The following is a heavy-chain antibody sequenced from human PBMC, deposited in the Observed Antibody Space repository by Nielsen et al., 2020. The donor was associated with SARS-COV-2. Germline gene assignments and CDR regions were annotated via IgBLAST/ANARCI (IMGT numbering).Heavy chain of an antibody. CDR2: IYYSGST. CDR1: GGSISSGDYY. V-gene: IGHV4-30-4*01. J-gene: IGHJ4*02. CDR3: ARVSSDLNPYFDWLSHSPLYYFDY. Sequence: SEPLSLTCTVSGGSISSGDYYWCWIRQPPGKGLEWIGYIYYSGSTYYNPSIKSRVTISVDTSKNQFSLKMSSVTAADTAVYYCARVSSDLNPYFDWLSHSPLYYFDYWGQGTLVTVSS. D-gene: IGHD3-9*01.